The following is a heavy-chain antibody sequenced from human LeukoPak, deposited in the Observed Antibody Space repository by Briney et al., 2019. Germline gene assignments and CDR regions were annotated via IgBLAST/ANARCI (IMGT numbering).Heavy chain of an antibody. D-gene: IGHD5-12*01. V-gene: IGHV3-7*01. CDR1: GFTFSSYW. CDR2: IRQDGSEK. Sequence: PGGSLRLSCAASGFTFSSYWMSWVRQTPGKGLEWVANIRQDGSEKYYVDSVKGRFTISRDNAKNSLYLQMNSLRAEDTAVYFCARVMRLRYPDSFDYWGQGTLVTVSS. J-gene: IGHJ4*02. CDR3: ARVMRLRYPDSFDY.